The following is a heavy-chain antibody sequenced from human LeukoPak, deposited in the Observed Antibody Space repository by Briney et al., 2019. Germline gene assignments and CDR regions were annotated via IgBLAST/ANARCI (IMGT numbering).Heavy chain of an antibody. CDR2: ICRSGDTT. D-gene: IGHD4/OR15-4a*01. V-gene: IGHV3-23*01. CDR1: VVTFRIYS. CDR3: ARNRPAGYDYDYGFELQL. J-gene: IGHJ4*02. Sequence: GSLRLSRAASVVTFRIYSMNWGSDAPRERLESGSAICRSGDTTYYAACMKGRFTVSRDDSENALSLQMNSLRADDTAVDFCARNRPAGYDYDYGFELQLWGQGTLVTVSS.